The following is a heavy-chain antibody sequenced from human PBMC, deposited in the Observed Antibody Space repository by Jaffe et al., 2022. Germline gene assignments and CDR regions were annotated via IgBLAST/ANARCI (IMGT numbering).Heavy chain of an antibody. CDR3: ARRDDILTGSIAGSYFDL. Sequence: EVQLVESGGGLVQPGGSLRLSCAASGFTFSSYEMNWVRQAPGKGLEWVSYISSSGSTIYYADSVKGRFTISRDNAKNSLYLQMNSLRAEDTAVYYCARRDDILTGSIAGSYFDLWGRGTLVTVSS. V-gene: IGHV3-48*03. J-gene: IGHJ2*01. D-gene: IGHD3-9*01. CDR2: ISSSGSTI. CDR1: GFTFSSYE.